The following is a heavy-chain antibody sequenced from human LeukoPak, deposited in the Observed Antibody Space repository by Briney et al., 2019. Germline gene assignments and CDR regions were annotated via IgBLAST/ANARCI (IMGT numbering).Heavy chain of an antibody. CDR2: IYTSGST. J-gene: IGHJ4*02. Sequence: SQTLSLTCTVSGNSISSGDSYWSWIRQPAGKGLEWIGRIYTSGSTNYNPSLKSRVTISGDTSKNQFSLRLSSVTAADTAVYYCARASYSYDINGWVPFDYWGQGTLVTVSS. D-gene: IGHD3-22*01. V-gene: IGHV4-61*02. CDR3: ARASYSYDINGWVPFDY. CDR1: GNSISSGDSY.